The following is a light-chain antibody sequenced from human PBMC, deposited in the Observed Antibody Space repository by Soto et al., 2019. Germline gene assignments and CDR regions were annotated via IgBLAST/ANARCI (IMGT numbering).Light chain of an antibody. V-gene: IGKV1-17*03. CDR3: LRPNLCLWC. CDR1: QGISHY. CDR2: GAY. Sequence: QMSQSKYTMSASVADRVTITCRASQGISHYLAWFQQRPGKVPKRLIYGAYTLESGVPSRFSGIGSGTGFTLSICSLQLEDVATFCCLRPNLCLWCVGGGTKVDIK. J-gene: IGKJ4*01.